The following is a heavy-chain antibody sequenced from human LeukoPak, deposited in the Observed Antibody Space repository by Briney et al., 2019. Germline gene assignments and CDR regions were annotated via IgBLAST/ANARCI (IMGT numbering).Heavy chain of an antibody. Sequence: KPSENLSPHRAVSSYSISSGYFWDWIRPPPGKGLEWLGSISHSGNTFYNPSLKSRVTISVDTSKNQFSVKVRSVTAADTAVYYCARRSGSFYSLDYWGQGTLVTVSS. D-gene: IGHD1-26*01. J-gene: IGHJ4*02. CDR1: SYSISSGYF. V-gene: IGHV4-38-2*01. CDR3: ARRSGSFYSLDY. CDR2: ISHSGNT.